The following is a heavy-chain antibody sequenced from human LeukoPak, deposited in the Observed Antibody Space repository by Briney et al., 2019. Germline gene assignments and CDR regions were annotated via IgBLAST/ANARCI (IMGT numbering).Heavy chain of an antibody. CDR3: ARSDYSVPIFDY. Sequence: GASVKVSCKASGYTFTGYYMHWVRQAPGQRLEWMGWINAGNGNTKYSQEFQGRVTITRDTSASTAYMELSSLRSEDMAVYYCARSDYSVPIFDYWGQGTLVTVSS. D-gene: IGHD4-11*01. CDR1: GYTFTGYY. CDR2: INAGNGNT. V-gene: IGHV1-3*03. J-gene: IGHJ4*02.